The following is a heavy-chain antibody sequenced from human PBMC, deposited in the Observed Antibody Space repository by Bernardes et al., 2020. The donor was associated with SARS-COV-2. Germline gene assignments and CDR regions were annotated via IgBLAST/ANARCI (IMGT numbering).Heavy chain of an antibody. CDR2: IYYSGST. D-gene: IGHD5-18*01. Sequence: SETLSLTCTVSGGSISSYYWSWIRQPPGKGLEWIGYIYYSGSTNYNPSLKSRVTISVDTSKNQFSLKLSSVTAADTAVYYCARGDLSGYSYGSYGSGSSIGVHWGQGTLVTVSS. CDR1: GGSISSYY. CDR3: ARGDLSGYSYGSYGSGSSIGVH. V-gene: IGHV4-59*01. J-gene: IGHJ4*02.